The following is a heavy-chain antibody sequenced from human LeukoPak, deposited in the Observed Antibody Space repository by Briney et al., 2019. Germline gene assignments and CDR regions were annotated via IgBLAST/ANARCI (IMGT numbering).Heavy chain of an antibody. D-gene: IGHD1-26*01. Sequence: PSQSLSLTCTVSGGSISSGDYYWSWIRQPPGKGLEWVGYIYHTGSTNNNPSLKSRVSISVDTSKNQFSLKLRSVTAADTAVYYCARHLVGADGDWFDPWGQGILVTVSS. CDR1: GGSISSGDYY. V-gene: IGHV4-30-4*08. J-gene: IGHJ5*02. CDR2: IYHTGST. CDR3: ARHLVGADGDWFDP.